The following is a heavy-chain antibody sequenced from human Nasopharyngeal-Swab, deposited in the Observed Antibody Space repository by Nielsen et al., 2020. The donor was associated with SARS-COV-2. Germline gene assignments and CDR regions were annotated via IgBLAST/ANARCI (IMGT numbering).Heavy chain of an antibody. CDR1: GDSISNYY. V-gene: IGHV4-59*08. Sequence: SETLSLTCTVSGDSISNYYWSWTRQPPGKGLGWPGYIYYSGDTNYNPSFKSRVAISIDTSKNQFSLELSSVTAADTAIYYCARRYNSGWYGWFDPWGQGTPVTVSS. J-gene: IGHJ5*02. CDR2: IYYSGDT. CDR3: ARRYNSGWYGWFDP. D-gene: IGHD6-19*01.